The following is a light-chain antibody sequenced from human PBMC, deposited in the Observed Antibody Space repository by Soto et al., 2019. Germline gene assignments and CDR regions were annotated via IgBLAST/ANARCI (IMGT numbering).Light chain of an antibody. V-gene: IGKV3-20*01. J-gene: IGKJ5*01. CDR2: GAS. CDR1: QSVSNNY. CDR3: XXXGSSPIT. Sequence: EIVLTQSPGTLSLSPGERATLSCSARQSVSNNYLAWYQQKPGQAPRLLIYGASNRATGIQDRFSGSGSGTDFTLTISRLEPEDFAVYYXXXXGSSPITFGQGTRLEIK.